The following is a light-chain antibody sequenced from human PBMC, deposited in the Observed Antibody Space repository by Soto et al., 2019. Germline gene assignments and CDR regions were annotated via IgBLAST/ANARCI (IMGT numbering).Light chain of an antibody. CDR3: ASWDDSLRGLV. V-gene: IGLV1-44*01. CDR2: SNH. J-gene: IGLJ3*02. CDR1: SSNIGTNI. Sequence: QSVLTQPPSVSGTPGQRVTISCSGGSSNIGTNIVNWYQQIPGTAPKLLIYSNHQRPSGVPDRFSGSKSGTSASLAISGLQSEDEADYYCASWDDSLRGLVFGGGTKLTVL.